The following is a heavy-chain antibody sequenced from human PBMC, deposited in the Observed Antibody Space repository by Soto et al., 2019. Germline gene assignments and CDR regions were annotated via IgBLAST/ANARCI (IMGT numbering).Heavy chain of an antibody. D-gene: IGHD6-13*01. CDR3: ASGIAAAAFDAFDI. J-gene: IGHJ3*02. CDR2: IIPILGLA. V-gene: IGHV1-69*02. CDR1: GGTFSSYT. Sequence: QVQLVQSGAEVKKPGSSVKVSCKASGGTFSSYTISWVRQAPGQGLEWMGRIIPILGLANYAQKFQGRVTITADKSTSTAYMELSSLRSEDTAVYYCASGIAAAAFDAFDIWGQGTMVTVSS.